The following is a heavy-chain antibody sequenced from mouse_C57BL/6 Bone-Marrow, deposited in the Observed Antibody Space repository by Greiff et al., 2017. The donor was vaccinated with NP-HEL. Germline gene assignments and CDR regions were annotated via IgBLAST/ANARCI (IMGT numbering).Heavy chain of an antibody. CDR3: AKGNYGDWYFDV. Sequence: VQLQQPGAELVRPGSSVKLSCKASGYTFTSYWVDWVKQRPGQGLEWIGNIYPSDSETHYNQKFKDKATLTVDKSSSTAYMQLSSLTSEDSAVYYCAKGNYGDWYFDVWGTGTTVTVSS. CDR1: GYTFTSYW. CDR2: IYPSDSET. D-gene: IGHD2-1*01. J-gene: IGHJ1*03. V-gene: IGHV1-61*01.